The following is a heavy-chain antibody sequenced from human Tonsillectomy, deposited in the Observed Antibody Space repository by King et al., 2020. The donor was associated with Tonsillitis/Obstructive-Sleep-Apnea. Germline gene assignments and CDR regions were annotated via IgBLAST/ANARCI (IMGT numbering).Heavy chain of an antibody. CDR1: GFTFSSYG. J-gene: IGHJ4*02. D-gene: IGHD5-18*01. Sequence: VQLVESGGGVVQPGRSLRLSCAASGFTFSSYGMHWVRQAPGKGLEWVAVIWYDGSNKYYADSVKGRFTISRDNSKNTLYLQMNSLRVEDTAVYYCARGNTAMVMEYYFDYWGQGTLVTVSS. V-gene: IGHV3-33*01. CDR2: IWYDGSNK. CDR3: ARGNTAMVMEYYFDY.